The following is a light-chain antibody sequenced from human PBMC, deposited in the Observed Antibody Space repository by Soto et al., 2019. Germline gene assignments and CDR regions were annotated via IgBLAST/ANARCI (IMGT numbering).Light chain of an antibody. CDR3: QSYDSSLSGVV. J-gene: IGLJ2*01. Sequence: QSVLTQPPSVSGAPGQRVTISCTGSSSNIGAGYDVHWYQQLPGTAPKLLIYGNSNLPSGVPDRFSGSKSGTSASLAITGLQAEDEADYYGQSYDSSLSGVVFGGGTKLTVL. CDR1: SSNIGAGYD. V-gene: IGLV1-40*01. CDR2: GNS.